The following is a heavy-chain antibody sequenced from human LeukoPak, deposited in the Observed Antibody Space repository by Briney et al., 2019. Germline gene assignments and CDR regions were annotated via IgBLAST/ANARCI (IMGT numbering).Heavy chain of an antibody. J-gene: IGHJ3*02. CDR3: ARKGGSRPNDAFDI. V-gene: IGHV3-7*03. CDR2: IRQDGHEN. D-gene: IGHD2-15*01. Sequence: PSETLSLTCPVSGGSISSYYWSWIRQAPGKGLEWVANIRQDGHENYYADSVKGRFSISRDNAENSVFLQMTSLRVEDTAVYHCARKGGSRPNDAFDIWGQGTKVTVSS. CDR1: GGSISSYY.